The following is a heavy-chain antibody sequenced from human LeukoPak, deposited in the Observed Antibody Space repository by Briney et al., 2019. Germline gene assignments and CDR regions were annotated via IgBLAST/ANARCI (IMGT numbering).Heavy chain of an antibody. J-gene: IGHJ3*02. D-gene: IGHD1-26*01. V-gene: IGHV3-11*01. Sequence: GSLRLSCAASGFTFSDYYMSWIRQAPGKGLEWVSYISSSGSTIYYADSVKGRFTISRDNAKNSLYLQMNSLRAEDTAVYYCASKGIVGATRAFDIWGQGTMVTASS. CDR2: ISSSGSTI. CDR3: ASKGIVGATRAFDI. CDR1: GFTFSDYY.